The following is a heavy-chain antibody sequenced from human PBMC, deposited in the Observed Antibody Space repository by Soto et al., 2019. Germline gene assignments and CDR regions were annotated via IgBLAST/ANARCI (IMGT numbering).Heavy chain of an antibody. D-gene: IGHD5-18*01. CDR2: IYYSGST. J-gene: IGHJ6*04. CDR3: ARETWIQSYYYYGMDV. V-gene: IGHV4-59*01. CDR1: GGSISSYY. Sequence: SETLSLTCTVSGGSISSYYWSWIRQPPGKGLEWIGYIYYSGSTNYNPSLKSRVTISVDTSKNQFSLKLSSVTAADTAVYYCARETWIQSYYYYGMDVSGKGTKVTV.